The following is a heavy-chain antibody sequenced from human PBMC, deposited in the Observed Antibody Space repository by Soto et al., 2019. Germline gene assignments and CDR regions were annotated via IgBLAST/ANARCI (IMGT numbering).Heavy chain of an antibody. CDR1: GGPFSGYY. J-gene: IGHJ4*02. Sequence: SETLSLTCAVYGGPFSGYYWSWIRQPPGKGLEWIGEINHSGSTNYNPSLKSRVTISVDTSKNQFSLKLSSVTAADTAVYYCARRSRSNTYSSGWYVKGSASFDYWGQGTLVTVSS. V-gene: IGHV4-34*01. CDR3: ARRSRSNTYSSGWYVKGSASFDY. D-gene: IGHD6-19*01. CDR2: INHSGST.